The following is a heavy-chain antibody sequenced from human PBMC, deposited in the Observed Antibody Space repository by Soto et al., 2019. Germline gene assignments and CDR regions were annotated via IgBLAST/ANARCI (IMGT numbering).Heavy chain of an antibody. Sequence: GGSLRLSCVASGFTFSSYAMSWVRQAPGKGLEWVSAISGSGGSTYYADSVKGRFTISRDNSKNTLYLQMNSLRAEDTAVYYCAKGPQNSRYRDAFDIWGQGTMVTVSS. J-gene: IGHJ3*02. V-gene: IGHV3-23*01. CDR2: ISGSGGST. CDR1: GFTFSSYA. D-gene: IGHD1-1*01. CDR3: AKGPQNSRYRDAFDI.